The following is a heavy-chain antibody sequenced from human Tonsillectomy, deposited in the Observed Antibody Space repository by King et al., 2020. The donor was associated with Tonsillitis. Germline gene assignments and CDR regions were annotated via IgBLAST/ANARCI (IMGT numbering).Heavy chain of an antibody. J-gene: IGHJ4*02. CDR1: GYTFTDYY. D-gene: IGHD2-15*01. V-gene: IGHV1-2*02. CDR3: ARGSYCSGGSCYSHFDF. CDR2: VNPYSGGT. Sequence: QLVQSGADVKKPGASVKVSCRASGYTFTDYYIHWVRQAPGQGLEWMGWVNPYSGGTNFAQNFQGRVTMTRDTSISTAYMEVSALRSDDTAVYYCARGSYCSGGSCYSHFDFWGQGTLVTVSS.